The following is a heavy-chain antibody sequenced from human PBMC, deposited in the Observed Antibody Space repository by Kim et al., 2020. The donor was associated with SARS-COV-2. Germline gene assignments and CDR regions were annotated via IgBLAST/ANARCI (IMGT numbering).Heavy chain of an antibody. CDR2: FDPEDGET. CDR3: ATNPHSYGYREKYYFDY. V-gene: IGHV1-24*01. D-gene: IGHD5-18*01. CDR1: GYTLTELS. J-gene: IGHJ4*02. Sequence: ASVKVSCKVSGYTLTELSMHWVRQAPGKGLEWMGGFDPEDGETIYAQKFQGRVTMTEDTSTDTAYMELSSLRSEDTAVYYCATNPHSYGYREKYYFDYWGQGTLVTVSS.